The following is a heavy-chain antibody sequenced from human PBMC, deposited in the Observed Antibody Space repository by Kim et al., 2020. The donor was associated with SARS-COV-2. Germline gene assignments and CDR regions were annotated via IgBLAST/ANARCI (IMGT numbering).Heavy chain of an antibody. CDR3: ASGRYYDILTGYVSGMVV. Sequence: SETLSLTCTVSGGSISSGGYYWSWIRQHPGKGLEWIGYIYYSGSTYYNPSLKSRITISVDTSKNQFSLKLSSVTAADTAVYYCASGRYYDILTGYVSGMVVWGQGTTVTVSS. CDR1: GGSISSGGYY. CDR2: IYYSGST. D-gene: IGHD3-9*01. J-gene: IGHJ6*02. V-gene: IGHV4-31*03.